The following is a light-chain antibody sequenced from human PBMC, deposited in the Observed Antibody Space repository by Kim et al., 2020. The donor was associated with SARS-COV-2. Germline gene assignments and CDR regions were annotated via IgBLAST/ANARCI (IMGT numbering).Light chain of an antibody. CDR3: QKYNGAPWT. CDR2: DAS. CDR1: HGISSN. V-gene: IGKV1-27*01. Sequence: DIQMTQSPSSLSASVGDRVTITCRASHGISSNVAWYQQKPGDVPKLLIYDASALLSGVPSRFSGSGSGTDFTLTISSLQPEDVATYYCQKYNGAPWTFGQGTKVEIK. J-gene: IGKJ1*01.